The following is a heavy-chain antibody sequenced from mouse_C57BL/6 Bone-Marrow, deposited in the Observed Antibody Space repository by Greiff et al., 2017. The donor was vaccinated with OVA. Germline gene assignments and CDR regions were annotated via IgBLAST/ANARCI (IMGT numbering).Heavy chain of an antibody. CDR2: SRNKANDYTT. Sequence: EVNVVESGGGLVQSGRSLRLSCATSGFTFSDFYMEWVRQAPGKGLEWIAASRNKANDYTTEYSASVKGRFIVSRDTSQSILYLQMNALRAEDTAIYYCARDACDYYGSSPAWFAYWGQGTLVTVSA. J-gene: IGHJ3*01. CDR1: GFTFSDFY. D-gene: IGHD1-1*01. V-gene: IGHV7-1*01. CDR3: ARDACDYYGSSPAWFAY.